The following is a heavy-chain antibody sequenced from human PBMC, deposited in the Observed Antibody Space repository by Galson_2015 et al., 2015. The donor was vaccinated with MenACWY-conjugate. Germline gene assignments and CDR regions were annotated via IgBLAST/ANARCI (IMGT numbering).Heavy chain of an antibody. D-gene: IGHD4-17*01. V-gene: IGHV3-48*04. CDR1: GFTFSSYS. CDR2: ISSSSSTI. J-gene: IGHJ4*02. CDR3: AKDWHDYGYYVFGY. Sequence: SLRLSCAASGFTFSSYSMNWVRQAPGKGLEWVSYISSSSSTIYYADSVKGRFTISRDNAKNSLYLQMNSLRAEDTAVYYCAKDWHDYGYYVFGYWGQGTLVTVSS.